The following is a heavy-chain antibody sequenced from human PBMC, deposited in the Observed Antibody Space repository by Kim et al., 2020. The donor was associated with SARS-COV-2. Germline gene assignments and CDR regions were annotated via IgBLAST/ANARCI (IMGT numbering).Heavy chain of an antibody. CDR1: GVSINSYF. D-gene: IGHD1-26*01. Sequence: SETLSLTCSVSGVSINSYFWIWVRQPPGKGLQYIGYISDSGSTKYDPSLKSRVTISVDTSDNHFSLRLTSVTAADTAVYYCAGFIMGGVRELAFDCWGQG. J-gene: IGHJ3*01. CDR2: ISDSGST. V-gene: IGHV4-59*08. CDR3: AGFIMGGVRELAFDC.